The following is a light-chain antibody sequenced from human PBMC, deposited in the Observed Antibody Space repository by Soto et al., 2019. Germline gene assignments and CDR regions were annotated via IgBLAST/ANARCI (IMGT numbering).Light chain of an antibody. V-gene: IGLV2-8*01. J-gene: IGLJ2*01. CDR2: EVS. Sequence: QSALTQSPSASGSPGQSVTISCTGTSSDVGGYNYVSWYQQHPGKAPKLMIYEVSKRPSGVPDRFSGSKSGNTASLTVSGLQAEDEADYYCSSYAGAGSNIVVFGGGTKLTVL. CDR1: SSDVGGYNY. CDR3: SSYAGAGSNIVV.